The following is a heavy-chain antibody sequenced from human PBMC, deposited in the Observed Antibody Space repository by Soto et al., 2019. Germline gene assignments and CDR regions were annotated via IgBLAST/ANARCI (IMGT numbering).Heavy chain of an antibody. D-gene: IGHD6-13*01. J-gene: IGHJ2*01. V-gene: IGHV3-33*01. Sequence: QVQLVESGGGVVQPGRSLRLSCAASGFTFSSYGMHWVRQAPGKGLAWVAVIWYDGSNKYYADSVKGRFTISRDNSKNTLYLQMNRLRAEDTAVYYCTGSIAAAGTSVYWYFDLWGRGTLVTVSS. CDR1: GFTFSSYG. CDR2: IWYDGSNK. CDR3: TGSIAAAGTSVYWYFDL.